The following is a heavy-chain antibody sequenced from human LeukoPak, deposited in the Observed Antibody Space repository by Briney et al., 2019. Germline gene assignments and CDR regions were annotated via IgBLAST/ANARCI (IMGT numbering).Heavy chain of an antibody. CDR1: GYTFTSYY. Sequence: ASVKVSCKASGYTFTSYYMHWVRQAPGQGLEWMGWINPNSGGTNYAQKFQGWVTMTRDTSISTAYMELSRLRSDDTAVYYCARGTLAAAGYYYYYYGMDVWGQGTTVTVSS. D-gene: IGHD6-13*01. CDR2: INPNSGGT. J-gene: IGHJ6*02. CDR3: ARGTLAAAGYYYYYYGMDV. V-gene: IGHV1-2*04.